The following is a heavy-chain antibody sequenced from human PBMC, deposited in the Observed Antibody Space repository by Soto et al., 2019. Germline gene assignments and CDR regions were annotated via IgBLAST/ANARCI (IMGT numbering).Heavy chain of an antibody. J-gene: IGHJ5*02. Sequence: QLQLQESGPGLVKPSETLSLTCTVSGGSISSSSYYWGWIRQPPGKGLEWIGYIYYSGSTYYNPSPXTXVXXSVDTSKNHFSLKLNSVTAADTAVYYCATSNWFDPWGQGTLVTVSS. CDR1: GGSISSSSYY. CDR2: IYYSGST. CDR3: ATSNWFDP. V-gene: IGHV4-39*02.